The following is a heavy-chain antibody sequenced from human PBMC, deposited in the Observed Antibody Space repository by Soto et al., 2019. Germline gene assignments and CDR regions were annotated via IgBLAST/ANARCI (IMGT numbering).Heavy chain of an antibody. J-gene: IGHJ5*02. CDR2: ITHIGGF. CDR3: AREIVTAGGNNYFDP. CDR1: CGSFTDYY. V-gene: IGHV4-34*01. Sequence: SETLSLTCAVYCGSFTDYYWSWIRQPPGKGLEWIGEITHIGGFDSNPSLDSRATISVDTPKNQFSLKLSSGTAADTAVYFCAREIVTAGGNNYFDPWGPGTLVNVSS. D-gene: IGHD2-21*02.